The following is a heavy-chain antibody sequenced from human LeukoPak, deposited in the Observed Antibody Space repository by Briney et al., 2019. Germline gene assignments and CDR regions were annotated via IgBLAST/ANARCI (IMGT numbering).Heavy chain of an antibody. V-gene: IGHV3-7*03. CDR1: GFSFSNYW. D-gene: IGHD6-13*01. Sequence: PGGSLRLSCEASGFSFSNYWMTWVRQAPGKGLEWVADISQNGGQSYYVDSVKGRFTLSRDNAKNSLFLQLNSLRAEDTAVYYCVKNSGWYCLDYWGQGITVIVSS. CDR3: VKNSGWYCLDY. CDR2: ISQNGGQS. J-gene: IGHJ4*02.